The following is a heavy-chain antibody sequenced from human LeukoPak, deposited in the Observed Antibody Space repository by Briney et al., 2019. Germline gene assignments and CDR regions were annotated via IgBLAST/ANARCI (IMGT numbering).Heavy chain of an antibody. CDR3: AKAGSGSYLANFDY. D-gene: IGHD1-26*01. CDR1: GFTFDDYA. J-gene: IGHJ4*02. V-gene: IGHV3-9*01. Sequence: SGGSLRLSCAASGFTFDDYAMHWVRQAPGKGLEWVSGISWNRGSIGYADSVKGRFTISRDNAKNSLYLQMNSLRAEDTALYYCAKAGSGSYLANFDYWGQGTLVTVSS. CDR2: ISWNRGSI.